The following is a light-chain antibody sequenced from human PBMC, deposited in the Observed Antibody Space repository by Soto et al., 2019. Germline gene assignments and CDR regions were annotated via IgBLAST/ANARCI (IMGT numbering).Light chain of an antibody. V-gene: IGLV2-14*03. J-gene: IGLJ1*01. CDR1: SSDIGSYDF. CDR3: SSYTTSGTLV. CDR2: DVR. Sequence: QSALPQPASVSGSPGQSITISCTGTSSDIGSYDFVSWYQQHPGRAPKLFIYDVRERPSGVSSRFSGSRSANTASLTISGLQPEDEATYYCSSYTTSGTLVFGTGTKVTVL.